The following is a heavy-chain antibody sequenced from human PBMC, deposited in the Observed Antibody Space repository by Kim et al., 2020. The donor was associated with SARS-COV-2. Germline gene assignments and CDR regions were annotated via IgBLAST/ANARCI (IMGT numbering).Heavy chain of an antibody. Sequence: GGSLRLSCAASGFTFSSHAMSWVRQAPGKGLEWVSLITANGENTYYADSVKGRFTISRDNSKNTLWLLMISLRAEDAAVYYCAKDLGDGSGWPIFDYWGQGTLVTVSS. CDR1: GFTFSSHA. CDR2: ITANGENT. CDR3: AKDLGDGSGWPIFDY. J-gene: IGHJ4*02. D-gene: IGHD6-19*01. V-gene: IGHV3-23*01.